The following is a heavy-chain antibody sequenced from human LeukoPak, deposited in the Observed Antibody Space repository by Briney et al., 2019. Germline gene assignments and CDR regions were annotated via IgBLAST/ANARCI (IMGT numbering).Heavy chain of an antibody. CDR2: ITATSSST. CDR3: AKNMVRGVIMSSSFDY. Sequence: GGSLRLSCAASGFTFSNYAMSWVRQAPGKGLEWVSAITATSSSTYYADSVKGRFTISRDNSKNPLYLQMNSLRAEDTAVYYCAKNMVRGVIMSSSFDYWGQGTLVTVSS. D-gene: IGHD3-10*01. CDR1: GFTFSNYA. V-gene: IGHV3-23*01. J-gene: IGHJ4*02.